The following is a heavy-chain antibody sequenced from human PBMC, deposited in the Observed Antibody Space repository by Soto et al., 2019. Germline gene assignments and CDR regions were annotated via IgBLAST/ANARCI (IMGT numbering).Heavy chain of an antibody. CDR2: INAGNGNT. Sequence: RASVKVSCKASGYTFTSYAVHWVRRAPGQRLEWMGWINAGNGNTKYSQKFQGRVTITRDTSASTAYMELSSLRSEDTAVYYCARDMVRGVIHFWGQGTLVTVSS. D-gene: IGHD3-10*01. CDR3: ARDMVRGVIHF. V-gene: IGHV1-3*01. CDR1: GYTFTSYA. J-gene: IGHJ4*02.